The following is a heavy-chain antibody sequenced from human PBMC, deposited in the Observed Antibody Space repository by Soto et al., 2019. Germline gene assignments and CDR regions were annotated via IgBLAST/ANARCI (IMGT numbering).Heavy chain of an antibody. V-gene: IGHV1-46*01. CDR3: ARESGNSGWHYFDY. CDR1: GYTFTSYG. CDR2: IKPSGGST. Sequence: GASVQVSCKASGYTFTSYGISWVRQAPGQGPEWMGIIKPSGGSTNNAQKFQGRVTMSSDTSTTTVYMELSSLRSDDTAVYYCARESGNSGWHYFDYWGQGTPVTVSS. J-gene: IGHJ4*02. D-gene: IGHD6-19*01.